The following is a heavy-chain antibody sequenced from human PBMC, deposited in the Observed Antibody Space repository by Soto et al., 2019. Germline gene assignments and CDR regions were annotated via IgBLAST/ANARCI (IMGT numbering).Heavy chain of an antibody. Sequence: SETLSLTCTVSGGSISSGGYSWSWIRQHPGKGLEWIGYIYYSGGTYYNPSLKSRVTISVDTTKNQFSLKLSPVTAADTAVYYCARWAGSGYNVDDWGQGTLVTVSS. CDR3: ARWAGSGYNVDD. CDR1: GGSISSGGYS. V-gene: IGHV4-31*03. J-gene: IGHJ4*02. D-gene: IGHD3-22*01. CDR2: IYYSGGT.